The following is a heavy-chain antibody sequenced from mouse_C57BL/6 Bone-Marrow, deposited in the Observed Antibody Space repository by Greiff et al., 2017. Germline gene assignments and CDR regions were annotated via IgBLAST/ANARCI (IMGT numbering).Heavy chain of an antibody. V-gene: IGHV1-81*01. CDR2: IYPRSGNT. Sequence: QVQLQQSGAELARPGASVKLSCKASGYTFTSYGISWVKQRTGQGLEWIGEIYPRSGNTYYNEKFKGKATLTADKSSSTAYMEIRSLTSEDSAVYFCAARRYDYDGYWGQGTTLTVSS. CDR3: AARRYDYDGY. D-gene: IGHD2-4*01. J-gene: IGHJ2*01. CDR1: GYTFTSYG.